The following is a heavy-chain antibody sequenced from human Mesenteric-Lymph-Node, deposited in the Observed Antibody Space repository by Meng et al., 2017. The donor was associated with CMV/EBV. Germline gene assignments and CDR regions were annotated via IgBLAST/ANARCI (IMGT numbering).Heavy chain of an antibody. J-gene: IGHJ4*02. CDR2: ISSSSTYI. Sequence: SGCTFTSYSMNWVRQAPGKGLEWVSAISSSSTYIYYADSVKGRFTISRDNAKNSLYLQMNSLRAEDTAIYYCARAFDTSGYYRYFDYWGQGILVTVSS. V-gene: IGHV3-21*01. D-gene: IGHD3-22*01. CDR3: ARAFDTSGYYRYFDY. CDR1: GCTFTSYS.